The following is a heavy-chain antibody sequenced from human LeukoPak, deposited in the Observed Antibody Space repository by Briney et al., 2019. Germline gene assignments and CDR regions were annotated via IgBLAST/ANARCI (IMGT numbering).Heavy chain of an antibody. D-gene: IGHD3-22*01. J-gene: IGHJ4*02. Sequence: GGSLRLSCAASGFTFYIYAMSWVRPAPGKGLEWVASMCGSAGCTYYAESVKGRFTISRDNSKNILYLQMNSLRAEDTAIYYCAKDRPNYYESNGHYYRRDGDYWGQGTLVTVSS. CDR3: AKDRPNYYESNGHYYRRDGDY. CDR1: GFTFYIYA. CDR2: MCGSAGCT. V-gene: IGHV3-23*01.